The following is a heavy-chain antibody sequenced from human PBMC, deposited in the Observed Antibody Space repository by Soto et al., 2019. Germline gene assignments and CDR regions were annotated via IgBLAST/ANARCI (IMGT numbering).Heavy chain of an antibody. Sequence: PSETLALTGEVSGVSIRGNDWSWIRQAPGKGLEWVGYVHFSGSTTYNPSLAPRLNISFDMSKSQVYLQLTSVTAADTAVYYCARFGAAAAHDDNWGRGVLVTVSS. CDR1: GVSIRGND. CDR3: ARFGAAAAHDDN. D-gene: IGHD6-13*01. CDR2: VHFSGST. J-gene: IGHJ4*01. V-gene: IGHV4-59*01.